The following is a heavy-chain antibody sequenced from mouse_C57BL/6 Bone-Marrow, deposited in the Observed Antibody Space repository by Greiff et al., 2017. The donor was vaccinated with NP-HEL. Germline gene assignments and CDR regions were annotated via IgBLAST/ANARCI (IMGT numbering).Heavy chain of an antibody. CDR2: ISYDGSN. CDR3: AREPYCGGFAY. V-gene: IGHV3-6*01. D-gene: IGHD2-10*01. CDR1: GYSITSGYY. Sequence: EVKLMESGPGLVKPSQSLSLTCSVTGYSITSGYYWNWIRQFPGNKLEWMGYISYDGSNNYNPSLKNRISITRDTSKNQFFLKLNSVTTEDTATYYCAREPYCGGFAYWGQGTLVTVSA. J-gene: IGHJ3*01.